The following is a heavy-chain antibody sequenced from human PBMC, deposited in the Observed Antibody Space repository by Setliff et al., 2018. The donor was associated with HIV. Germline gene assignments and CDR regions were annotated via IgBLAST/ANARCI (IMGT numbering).Heavy chain of an antibody. V-gene: IGHV3-23*01. CDR2: ISGGGGGT. CDR1: GVSFNNYA. CDR3: TRGQRLTIFGVVIRRDWFDP. Sequence: GESLRISCAASGVSFNNYAMSWVRQVPGKGLEWVSAISGGGGGTNYADSVRGRFTISRDNSNNTLYLHMNNLRADDTAVYYCTRGQRLTIFGVVIRRDWFDPWGQGTLVTVSS. D-gene: IGHD3-3*01. J-gene: IGHJ5*02.